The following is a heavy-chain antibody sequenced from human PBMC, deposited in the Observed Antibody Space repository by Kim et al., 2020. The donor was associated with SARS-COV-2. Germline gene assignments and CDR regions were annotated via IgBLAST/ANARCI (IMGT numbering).Heavy chain of an antibody. CDR1: GFTFSSYA. V-gene: IGHV3-30*04. CDR2: ISYDGSNK. Sequence: GGSLRLSCAASGFTFSSYAMHWVRQAPVKGLEWVAVISYDGSNKYYADSVKGRFTISRDNSKNTLYLQMNSLRAEDTAVYYCARDLEGYSSSSSTPWGQGTLVTVSS. D-gene: IGHD6-6*01. CDR3: ARDLEGYSSSSSTP. J-gene: IGHJ5*02.